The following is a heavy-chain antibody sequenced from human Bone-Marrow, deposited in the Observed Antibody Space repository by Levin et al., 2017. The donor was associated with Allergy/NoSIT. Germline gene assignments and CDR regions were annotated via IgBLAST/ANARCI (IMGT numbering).Heavy chain of an antibody. Sequence: PGGSLRLSCKASGYNFNGYYVHWVRQAPGQGLEWLGCIDPNSGDTIYAQKFRAWVTLTRDTSTSTAYMELSRLRSDDTAVYYCARNSGSFNSARYGLDVWGHGTTVTVSS. D-gene: IGHD1-26*01. CDR1: GYNFNGYY. J-gene: IGHJ6*02. CDR3: ARNSGSFNSARYGLDV. CDR2: IDPNSGDT. V-gene: IGHV1-2*04.